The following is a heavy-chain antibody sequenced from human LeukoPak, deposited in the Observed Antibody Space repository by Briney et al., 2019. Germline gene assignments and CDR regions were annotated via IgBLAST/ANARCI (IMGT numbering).Heavy chain of an antibody. D-gene: IGHD2/OR15-2a*01. CDR3: ARGGSGGTFNH. CDR1: GFTFSSNL. J-gene: IGHJ4*02. V-gene: IGHV3-48*03. Sequence: GGSLRLSCTASGFTFSSNLMGWLRQAPGKGLEWVSYINSGGDTIPYSGAVKGRFSISRDNSKRLLYLQMSRLRTDDTALYYCARGGSGGTFNHWGQGTLVTVSA. CDR2: INSGGDTI.